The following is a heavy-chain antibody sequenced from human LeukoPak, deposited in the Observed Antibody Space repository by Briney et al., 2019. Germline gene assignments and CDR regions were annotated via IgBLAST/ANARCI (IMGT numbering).Heavy chain of an antibody. V-gene: IGHV4-59*12. CDR1: GGSISSYY. Sequence: SETLSLTCTVSGGSISSYYWSWIRQPPGKGLEWIGYIFYSGSTYYNPYLKSRVTISVDTSKNHFSLKLSSVTAADTAVYYWARGSSGSYSDYGMDVWGQGTTVTVSS. CDR2: IFYSGST. D-gene: IGHD1-26*01. J-gene: IGHJ6*02. CDR3: ARGSSGSYSDYGMDV.